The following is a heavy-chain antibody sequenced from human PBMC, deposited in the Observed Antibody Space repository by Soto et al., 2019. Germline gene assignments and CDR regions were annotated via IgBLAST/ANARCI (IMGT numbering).Heavy chain of an antibody. J-gene: IGHJ4*02. D-gene: IGHD3-22*01. CDR1: GYSFTSYW. Sequence: PGESLKISCKGSGYSFTSYWIGWVRQMPGKGLEWMGIIYPGDSDTRYSPSFQGQVTISADKSISTAYLQWSSLKASDTAMYYCARVPRDYYDSSGYFDYWGQGTLVTVSS. CDR2: IYPGDSDT. CDR3: ARVPRDYYDSSGYFDY. V-gene: IGHV5-51*01.